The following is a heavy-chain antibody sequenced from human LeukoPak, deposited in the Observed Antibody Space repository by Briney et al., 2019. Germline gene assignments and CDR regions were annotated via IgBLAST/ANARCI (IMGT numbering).Heavy chain of an antibody. Sequence: ASVKVSCKASGFPFTSYAIHWVRQAPGQRLEWMGWVNADNSNAKYSQEFQGRVTITRDTSASTAYMDLNSLRSEDMAVYCCAVGDYYYDTRFDYWGQGTLVTVSS. V-gene: IGHV1-3*03. D-gene: IGHD3-22*01. J-gene: IGHJ4*02. CDR3: AVGDYYYDTRFDY. CDR1: GFPFTSYA. CDR2: VNADNSNA.